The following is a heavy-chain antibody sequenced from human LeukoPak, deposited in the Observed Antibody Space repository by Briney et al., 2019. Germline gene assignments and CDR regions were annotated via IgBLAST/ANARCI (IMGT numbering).Heavy chain of an antibody. Sequence: GGSLRLSCAASGFTFSSYGMHWVRQAPGKGLEWVAVISYDGSNKYYADSVKGRFTISRDNSKNTLYLQMNSLRAEDTAVYYCAKRDAGYYYGMDVWGQGTTVTVSS. CDR1: GFTFSSYG. D-gene: IGHD6-13*01. CDR2: ISYDGSNK. J-gene: IGHJ6*02. CDR3: AKRDAGYYYGMDV. V-gene: IGHV3-30*18.